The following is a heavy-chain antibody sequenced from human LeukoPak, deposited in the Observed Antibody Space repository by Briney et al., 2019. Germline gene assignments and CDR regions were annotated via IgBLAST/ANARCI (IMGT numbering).Heavy chain of an antibody. Sequence: PSETLFLTCTVSGGSISSYYWSWIRQPPGKGLEWIGYIYYSGSTNYNPSLKSRVTLSVDTSKNQFSLKLSSVTAADTAVYYCAGGYYYMDVWGKGTTVTISS. J-gene: IGHJ6*03. CDR2: IYYSGST. D-gene: IGHD3-16*01. V-gene: IGHV4-59*01. CDR3: AGGYYYMDV. CDR1: GGSISSYY.